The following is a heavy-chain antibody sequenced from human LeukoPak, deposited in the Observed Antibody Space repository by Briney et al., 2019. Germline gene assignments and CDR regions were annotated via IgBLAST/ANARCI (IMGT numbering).Heavy chain of an antibody. CDR2: ISSSSSYI. Sequence: GGSLRLSCAASGFTFSSYSMNWVRQAPGKGLEWVSSISSSSSYIYYADSVKGRFTISRDNAKNSLYLQMNSLRAEDTAVYYCAREPPGQQWLVPDYWGQGTLVTVSS. CDR3: AREPPGQQWLVPDY. CDR1: GFTFSSYS. J-gene: IGHJ4*02. D-gene: IGHD6-19*01. V-gene: IGHV3-21*01.